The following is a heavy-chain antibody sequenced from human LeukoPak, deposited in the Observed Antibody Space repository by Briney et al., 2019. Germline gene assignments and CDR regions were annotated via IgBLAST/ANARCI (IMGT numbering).Heavy chain of an antibody. CDR1: GFSFSSYA. CDR3: ARSREALVVVTALDY. CDR2: ISGNGGST. J-gene: IGHJ4*02. Sequence: GGSLRLSCTASGFSFSSYAMHWVRRAPGKGLEYVSAISGNGGSTDDANSVKGRFLISRDNSKNTLYLQMGSLRADDMAVYYCARSREALVVVTALDYWGQGTLVTVSS. V-gene: IGHV3-64*01. D-gene: IGHD2-21*02.